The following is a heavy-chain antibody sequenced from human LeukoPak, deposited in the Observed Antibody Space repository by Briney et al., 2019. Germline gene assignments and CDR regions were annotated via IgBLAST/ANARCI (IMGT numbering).Heavy chain of an antibody. CDR2: LSGSGITT. Sequence: GGSLRLSCAASGFTFSNSAMSWVRQAPGKGLEWVSTLSGSGITTYYADSAKGRFTISRDNSKNTLYLQMISLRAEDTAVYYCAKGIYSSGWSYFDYWGHGTLVTVSS. CDR1: GFTFSNSA. CDR3: AKGIYSSGWSYFDY. V-gene: IGHV3-23*01. D-gene: IGHD6-19*01. J-gene: IGHJ4*01.